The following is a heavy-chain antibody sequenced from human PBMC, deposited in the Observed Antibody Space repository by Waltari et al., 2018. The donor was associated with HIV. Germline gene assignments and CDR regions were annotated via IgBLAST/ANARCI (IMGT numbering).Heavy chain of an antibody. J-gene: IGHJ6*02. Sequence: CAASGFTFSSYGMHWVRQAPGKGLEWVAFIRYDGSNKYYADSVKGRFTISRDNSKNTLYLQMNSLRAEDTAVYYCAKATTSYLRPAYGMDVWGQGTTVTVSS. CDR1: GFTFSSYG. CDR3: AKATTSYLRPAYGMDV. CDR2: IRYDGSNK. D-gene: IGHD4-17*01. V-gene: IGHV3-30*02.